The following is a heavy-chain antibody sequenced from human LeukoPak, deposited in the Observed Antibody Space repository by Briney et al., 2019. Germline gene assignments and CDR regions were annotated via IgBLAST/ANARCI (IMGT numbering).Heavy chain of an antibody. CDR2: ISGSGGST. J-gene: IGHJ4*02. D-gene: IGHD3-9*01. CDR3: AKDLGYYDILTGYYKALTFDY. V-gene: IGHV3-23*01. CDR1: GFTFSSYA. Sequence: PGGSLRLSCAASGFTFSSYAMSWVRQAPGKGLEWVSAISGSGGSTYYADSVKGRFTISRDNSKNTLYLQMNSLRAEDTAVYCCAKDLGYYDILTGYYKALTFDYWGQGTLVTVSS.